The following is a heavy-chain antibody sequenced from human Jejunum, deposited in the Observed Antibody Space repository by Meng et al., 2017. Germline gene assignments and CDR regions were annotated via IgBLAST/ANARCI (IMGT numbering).Heavy chain of an antibody. V-gene: IGHV3-48*03. CDR2: ISSGGDIT. D-gene: IGHD6-19*01. J-gene: IGHJ3*02. Sequence: GGSLRLSCVGSGFILSSYEMNWVRQAPGKGLEWVSYISSGGDITYYADSVKGRFTISRDNAKNLLSLQMNSLRAEDTAVYYCARSLRVAVAGYGGDTFDIWGPGKMV. CDR3: ARSLRVAVAGYGGDTFDI. CDR1: GFILSSYE.